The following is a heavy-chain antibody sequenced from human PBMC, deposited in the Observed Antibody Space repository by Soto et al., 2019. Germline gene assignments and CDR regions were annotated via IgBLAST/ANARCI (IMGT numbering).Heavy chain of an antibody. Sequence: EVHLVESGGGLVQPGGSLRLSCAASGFTFSSCNMNWVRQAPGKGLEWVSYISSSSSTIYYADSVKGRFTISRDNAKNSLYLQMDSLRDEDTAVYYCAREGGLLNWFDPWGQGTLVTVSS. J-gene: IGHJ5*02. CDR3: AREGGLLNWFDP. CDR1: GFTFSSCN. V-gene: IGHV3-48*02. CDR2: ISSSSSTI.